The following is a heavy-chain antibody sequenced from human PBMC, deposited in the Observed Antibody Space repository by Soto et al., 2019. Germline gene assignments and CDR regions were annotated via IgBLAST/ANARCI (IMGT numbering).Heavy chain of an antibody. CDR1: GFTFRNYA. V-gene: IGHV3-23*01. J-gene: IGHJ6*02. D-gene: IGHD2-2*02. CDR2: ISRSGGTS. CDR3: ARGDCSAAGCYIHYYYGMDV. Sequence: VSLQLSCAAAGFTFRNYAMSGVRQAPGKGLEWVSAISRSGGTSYYADSVKGRFTISRDNAKNTLYLQMDNLRAEDTAVYYCARGDCSAAGCYIHYYYGMDVWGQGTTVTVSS.